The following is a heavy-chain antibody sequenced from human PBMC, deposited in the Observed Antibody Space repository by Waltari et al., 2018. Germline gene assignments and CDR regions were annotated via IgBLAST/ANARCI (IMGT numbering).Heavy chain of an antibody. J-gene: IGHJ4*02. Sequence: QVQLQESGPGLVKPSETLSLTCAVSGYSISSGYDWGWTRQPPGKGLEWIGSIYHSGSTYYNPSLKSRVTISVDTSKNQFSLKLSSVTAADTAVYYCARQSAYGDYCDYWGQGTLVTVSS. CDR3: ARQSAYGDYCDY. V-gene: IGHV4-38-2*01. CDR1: GYSISSGYD. CDR2: IYHSGST. D-gene: IGHD4-17*01.